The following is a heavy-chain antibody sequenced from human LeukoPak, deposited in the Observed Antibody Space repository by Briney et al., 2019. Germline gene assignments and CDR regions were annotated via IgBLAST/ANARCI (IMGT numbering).Heavy chain of an antibody. CDR1: GFTVSSNC. D-gene: IGHD3-16*01. CDR2: IYSGGST. J-gene: IGHJ6*02. V-gene: IGHV3-53*04. CDR3: ARDQRRSLAAFAYYYGMDV. Sequence: GGSLRLSCAASGFTVSSNCMSWVRQAPGKGLEWVSVIYSGGSTYYADSVKGRFTISRHNSKNTLYLQMNSLRAEDTAVYYCARDQRRSLAAFAYYYGMDVWGQGTTVTVSS.